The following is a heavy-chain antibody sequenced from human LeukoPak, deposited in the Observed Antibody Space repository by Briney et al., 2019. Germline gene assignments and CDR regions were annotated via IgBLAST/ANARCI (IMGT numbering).Heavy chain of an antibody. V-gene: IGHV3-9*03. J-gene: IGHJ4*02. CDR1: GFTFDDYA. D-gene: IGHD3-16*02. CDR3: ARSDYVWGSYRYYFDY. CDR2: ISWNRGSI. Sequence: GGSLRLSCAASGFTFDDYAMHWVRQAPGKGLEWVSGISWNRGSIGYADSVKGRFTISRDNAKNSLYLQMNSLRAEDMALYYCARSDYVWGSYRYYFDYWGQGTLVTVSS.